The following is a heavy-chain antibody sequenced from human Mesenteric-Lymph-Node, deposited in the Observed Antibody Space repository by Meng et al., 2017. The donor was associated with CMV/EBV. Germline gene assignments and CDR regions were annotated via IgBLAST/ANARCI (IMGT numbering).Heavy chain of an antibody. V-gene: IGHV4-34*01. CDR3: ARGSSYDILTGYFDY. CDR2: INHSGST. CDR1: GGSFSGYY. D-gene: IGHD3-9*01. J-gene: IGHJ4*02. Sequence: QVQLHQWGAGLLKPLETLSVTCAVYGGSFSGYYWNWIRQSTEKGLEWIGEINHSGSTTYNPSFTSRIIISVDTSTNQISLNMSSVTAADTAVYYCARGSSYDILTGYFDYWGQGALVTVSS.